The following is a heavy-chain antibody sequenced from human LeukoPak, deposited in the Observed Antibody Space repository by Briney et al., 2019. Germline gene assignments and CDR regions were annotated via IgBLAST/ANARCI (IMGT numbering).Heavy chain of an antibody. CDR1: GXY. D-gene: IGHD4-17*01. Sequence: GXYWSWXRQHPGRGLEWIGYIYYSGSTYYNPSLKSRVTISVDTSKNQFSLKLSSVTAADTAVYYCARSELYGEDEDWGQGTLVTVSS. J-gene: IGHJ4*02. CDR3: ARSELYGEDED. CDR2: IYYSGST. V-gene: IGHV4-31*02.